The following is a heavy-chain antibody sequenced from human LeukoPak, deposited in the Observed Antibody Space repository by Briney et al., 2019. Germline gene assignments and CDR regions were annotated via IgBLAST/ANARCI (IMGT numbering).Heavy chain of an antibody. V-gene: IGHV1-69*04. D-gene: IGHD5-24*01. CDR3: AKKAMATFNY. CDR2: IIPILGIA. CDR1: GGTFSSYA. J-gene: IGHJ4*02. Sequence: GSSVKVSCKASGGTFSSYAISWVRQAPGQGLEWMGRIIPILGIANYAQKFQGRVTITADESTSTAYMELSSLRSEDTAVYYCAKKAMATFNYWGQGTLVTVPS.